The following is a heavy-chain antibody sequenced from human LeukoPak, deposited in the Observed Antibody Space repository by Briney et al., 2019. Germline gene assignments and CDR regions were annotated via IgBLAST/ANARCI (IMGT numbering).Heavy chain of an antibody. J-gene: IGHJ4*02. V-gene: IGHV4-30-2*01. CDR2: IYHSGST. Sequence: SETLSLTCTVSGGSISSGGYYWSWIRQPPGKGLEWIGNIYHSGSTYYNPSLKSRVTISVDRSKKQVSLKLSSVTAADTAVYYCARDPCSDGICPDYWGQGILVTVSS. CDR1: GGSISSGGYY. D-gene: IGHD2-15*01. CDR3: ARDPCSDGICPDY.